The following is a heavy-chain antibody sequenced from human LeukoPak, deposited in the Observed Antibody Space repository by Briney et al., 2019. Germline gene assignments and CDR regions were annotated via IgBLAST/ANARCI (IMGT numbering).Heavy chain of an antibody. D-gene: IGHD3-3*01. V-gene: IGHV3-30-3*01. CDR2: ISYDGSNK. CDR1: GFTFSSYA. Sequence: PGRSLRLSCAASGFTFSSYAMHWVRQAPGKGPEWVAVISYDGSNKYYADFVKGRFTISRDNSKNTLYLQMNSLRAEDTAVYYCARSITIFGVVTDPYYYYGMDVWGQGTTVTVSS. J-gene: IGHJ6*02. CDR3: ARSITIFGVVTDPYYYYGMDV.